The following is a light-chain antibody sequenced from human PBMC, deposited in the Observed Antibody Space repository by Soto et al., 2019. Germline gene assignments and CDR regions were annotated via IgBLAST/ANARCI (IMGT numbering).Light chain of an antibody. V-gene: IGKV3-15*01. CDR3: QQYDNSPIT. CDR2: GAS. J-gene: IGKJ5*01. CDR1: QSVSSN. Sequence: EIVMTQSPATLSVSPGERATLSCRASQSVSSNLAWYQQKPGQAPRLLTYGASTRATGIPARFSGSGSGTDFTLTVSRLEPEDFAVYYCQQYDNSPITFGQGTRLEI.